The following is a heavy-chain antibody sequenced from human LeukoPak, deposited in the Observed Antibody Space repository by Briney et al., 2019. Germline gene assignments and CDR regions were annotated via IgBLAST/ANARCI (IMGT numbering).Heavy chain of an antibody. J-gene: IGHJ4*02. CDR2: ISYDGSNK. V-gene: IGHV3-30-3*01. CDR3: ARAVGIAAAGTGEFDY. D-gene: IGHD6-13*01. Sequence: GGSLRLSCAASGFTFSSYAMHWVRQAPGKGLEGVAVISYDGSNKYYADSVKGRFTISRDNSKNTLYLQMNSLRAEDTAVYYCARAVGIAAAGTGEFDYWGQGTLVTVSS. CDR1: GFTFSSYA.